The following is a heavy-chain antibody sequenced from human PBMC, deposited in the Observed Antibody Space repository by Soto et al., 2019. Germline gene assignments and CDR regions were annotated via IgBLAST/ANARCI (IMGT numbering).Heavy chain of an antibody. V-gene: IGHV2-5*01. CDR2: LFWNDDY. D-gene: IGHD6-19*01. CDR3: ARRVWLSTGNWSDS. CDR1: GFSLSTTGVG. Sequence: SGPTLVNPTQTLTLTCTFSGFSLSTTGVGVGWIRQPPGKALEWLTLLFWNDDYRYSPSLKSRLTLTKDTSKTQVVLTMTNMDPVDTAIYYCARRVWLSTGNWSDSWGQGTLVTVSS. J-gene: IGHJ5*01.